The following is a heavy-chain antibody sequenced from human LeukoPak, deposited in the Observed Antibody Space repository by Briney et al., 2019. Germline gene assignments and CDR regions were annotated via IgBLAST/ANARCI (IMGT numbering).Heavy chain of an antibody. CDR2: ISGSGGST. J-gene: IGHJ5*02. D-gene: IGHD3-3*01. CDR1: GFTFSSYA. CDR3: AKRSGYDFWSGFDP. V-gene: IGHV3-23*01. Sequence: PGGSLRLSCAASGFTFSSYAMGWVRQAPGKGLEWVSGISGSGGSTSYADSVKGRFTVSRDNSKNTLYLQMSSLRAEDTALYYCAKRSGYDFWSGFDPWGQGTLVIVSS.